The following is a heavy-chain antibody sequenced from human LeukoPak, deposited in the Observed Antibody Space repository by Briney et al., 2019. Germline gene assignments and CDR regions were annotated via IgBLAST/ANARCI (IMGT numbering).Heavy chain of an antibody. CDR3: ALVRVNYYGMDV. J-gene: IGHJ6*02. Sequence: SVSVSFTASGGTFSIYAISWVRQAPGQGLEWMGRIIPIFGIANYAQKFQGRVTITADKSTSTAYMELSSLRSEDTAVYYCALVRVNYYGMDVWGQGTTVTVSS. CDR1: GGTFSIYA. CDR2: IIPIFGIA. D-gene: IGHD3-10*01. V-gene: IGHV1-69*04.